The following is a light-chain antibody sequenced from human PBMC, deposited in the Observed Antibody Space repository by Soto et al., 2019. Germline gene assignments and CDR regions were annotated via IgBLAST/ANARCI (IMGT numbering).Light chain of an antibody. V-gene: IGLV1-51*02. CDR3: GTWDSSLSAPYV. CDR1: SSNHGNNY. J-gene: IGLJ1*01. Sequence: QSFPTPPPPVSSAPGQKGNILFPWSSSNHGNNYVSWYQQLPGTAPKLLIYENNKRPSGIPDRFSGSKSGTSATLGITGLQTGDEADYYCGTWDSSLSAPYVFGTGTKVTVL. CDR2: ENN.